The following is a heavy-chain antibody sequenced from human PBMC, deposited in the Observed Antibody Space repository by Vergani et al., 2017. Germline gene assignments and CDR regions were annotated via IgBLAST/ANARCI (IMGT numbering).Heavy chain of an antibody. V-gene: IGHV1-69*02. CDR1: GGTFSSYT. CDR3: ARSAGYCSGGSCPLEDEYFQH. CDR2: IIPILGIA. D-gene: IGHD2-15*01. Sequence: QVQLVQSGAEVKKPGSSVKVSCKASGGTFSSYTISWVRQAPGQGLEWMGRIIPILGIANYAQKFQCRVTITADKSTSTAYMELSSLRSEDTAVYYCARSAGYCSGGSCPLEDEYFQHWGQGTLVTVSS. J-gene: IGHJ1*01.